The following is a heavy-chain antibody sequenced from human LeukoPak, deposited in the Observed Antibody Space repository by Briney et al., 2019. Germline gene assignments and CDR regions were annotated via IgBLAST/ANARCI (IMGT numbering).Heavy chain of an antibody. V-gene: IGHV3-69-1*01. CDR1: GFTFTTYA. D-gene: IGHD3-10*01. CDR2: ISADDKA. CDR3: ARVRAGGESAGHWWFDP. Sequence: GGSLRLSCAASGFTFTTYAINWVRQAPGKGVEWVSGISADDKAYYADSVKGRFTISRDNAKNSLYLQMNSLRAEDTAVYYCARVRAGGESAGHWWFDPWGQGTLVTVSS. J-gene: IGHJ5*02.